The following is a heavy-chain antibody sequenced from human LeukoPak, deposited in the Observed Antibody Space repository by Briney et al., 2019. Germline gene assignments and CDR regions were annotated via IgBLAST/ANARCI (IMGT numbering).Heavy chain of an antibody. CDR2: ISSSSYI. CDR1: GFTFSSYS. V-gene: IGHV3-21*01. D-gene: IGHD4-17*01. Sequence: PGGSLRLSCAASGFTFSSYSMNWVRQAPGKGLEWVSSISSSSYIYYADSVKGRFTISRDNAKNSLYLQMNSLRAEDTAVYYCAILYGDYEIKADRQANDYWGQGTLVTVSS. J-gene: IGHJ4*02. CDR3: AILYGDYEIKADRQANDY.